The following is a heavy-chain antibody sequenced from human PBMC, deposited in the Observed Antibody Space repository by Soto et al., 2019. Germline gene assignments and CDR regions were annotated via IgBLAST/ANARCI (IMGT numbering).Heavy chain of an antibody. CDR1: GFTFSSYS. J-gene: IGHJ4*02. V-gene: IGHV3-21*01. D-gene: IGHD6-25*01. CDR2: ISSSSSYI. Sequence: GGSLRLSCAASGFTFSSYSMNWVRQAPGKGLEWVSSISSSSSYIFYADSVKGRFTISRDTAKSSLYLQMNSLRAEDTAVYYCARLDRGSLDYWGRGTLVTISS. CDR3: ARLDRGSLDY.